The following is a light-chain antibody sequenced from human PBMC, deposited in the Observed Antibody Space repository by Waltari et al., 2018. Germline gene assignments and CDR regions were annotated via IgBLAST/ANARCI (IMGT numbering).Light chain of an antibody. V-gene: IGLV3-25*03. Sequence: SYELTQPPSVSVSPGQTARITCSGDALPKQYTYWYQQKTCQAPILVMFKDSEMPPEIPERFSGSSSGTTVPLTISGVQAEDEADYYCQSADSSGDYVVFGGGTKLTVL. J-gene: IGLJ2*01. CDR3: QSADSSGDYVV. CDR2: KDS. CDR1: ALPKQY.